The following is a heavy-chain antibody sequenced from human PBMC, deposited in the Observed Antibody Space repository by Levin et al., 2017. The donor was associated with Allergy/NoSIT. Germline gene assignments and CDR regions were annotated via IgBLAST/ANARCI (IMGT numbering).Heavy chain of an antibody. D-gene: IGHD2-2*01. CDR3: ARDGGLVVPAAYHDY. CDR1: GFTFSDYY. CDR2: IGRSVSTI. Sequence: LSLTCAASGFTFSDYYISWIRQAPGKGLEWVSFIGRSVSTIYYADSVKGRFTISRDNSKNSLYLQMNSLRAEDTAVYYCARDGGLVVPAAYHDYWGQGTLVTVSS. V-gene: IGHV3-11*01. J-gene: IGHJ4*02.